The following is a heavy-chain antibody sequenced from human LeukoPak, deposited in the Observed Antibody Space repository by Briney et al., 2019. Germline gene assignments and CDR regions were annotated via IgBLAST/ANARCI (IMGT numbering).Heavy chain of an antibody. Sequence: PGGSLRLSCAASGFTFDGYAMHWVRQAPGKGLEWVSGISWNSGSIGYADSVKGRFTISRDNAKNSLYLQMNSLRAEDTALYYCAKDMVSGKYYYYYGMDVWGQGTTVTVSS. D-gene: IGHD2-21*02. V-gene: IGHV3-9*01. CDR3: AKDMVSGKYYYYYGMDV. CDR1: GFTFDGYA. J-gene: IGHJ6*02. CDR2: ISWNSGSI.